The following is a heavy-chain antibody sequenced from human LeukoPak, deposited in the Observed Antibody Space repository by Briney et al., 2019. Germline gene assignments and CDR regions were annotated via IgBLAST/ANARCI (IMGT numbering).Heavy chain of an antibody. CDR1: GFTISTYG. J-gene: IGHJ4*02. D-gene: IGHD3-10*01. CDR2: ISGGTT. Sequence: GGSLRLSCAASGFTISTYGMSWARQAPGKGLEWVSSISGGTTYYADSVKGRFTISRDNSKNTVSLQMNSLRAEDTAVYYCAKSVYHSGNYWGQGTLVAVSS. CDR3: AKSVYHSGNY. V-gene: IGHV3-23*01.